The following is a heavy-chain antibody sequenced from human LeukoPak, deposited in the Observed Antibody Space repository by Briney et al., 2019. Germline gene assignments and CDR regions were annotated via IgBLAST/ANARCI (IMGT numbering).Heavy chain of an antibody. CDR1: GFTFSSYA. CDR3: VKPYPTLTTSSVLDT. V-gene: IGHV3-30*18. Sequence: GGSLRLSCAASGFTFSSYAIHWVRQAPGKGLEWVAAISYDGNTQHYADPVKGRFTISRDNSKSKVYLQIDTLTIEDSAVYYCVKPYPTLTTSSVLDTWGQGTLVTVSS. J-gene: IGHJ5*01. D-gene: IGHD4-17*01. CDR2: ISYDGNTQ.